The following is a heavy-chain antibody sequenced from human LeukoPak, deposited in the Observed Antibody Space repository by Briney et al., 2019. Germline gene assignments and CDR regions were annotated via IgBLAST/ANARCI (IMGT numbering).Heavy chain of an antibody. CDR2: TYYRSKWYN. Sequence: SQALSLTCVVSGDSVSSKNGAWNWIRQSPSRGLEWLGRTYYRSKWYNDYAESMEGRMTISQDTSKNQYSLHLNSVTPDDTAVYYCARDFGTTGWHTFDYWGQGTLVTVSS. CDR3: ARDFGTTGWHTFDY. V-gene: IGHV6-1*01. CDR1: GDSVSSKNGA. D-gene: IGHD6-19*01. J-gene: IGHJ4*02.